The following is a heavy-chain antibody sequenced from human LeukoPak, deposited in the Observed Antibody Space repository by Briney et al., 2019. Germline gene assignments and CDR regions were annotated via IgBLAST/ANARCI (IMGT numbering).Heavy chain of an antibody. D-gene: IGHD3-22*01. CDR3: ARLYYYDRSENWFDS. J-gene: IGHJ5*01. V-gene: IGHV1-69*06. CDR2: IIPIFGTA. Sequence: SVTVSCKASGGTFSSYAISWVRQAPGQGLEWMGGIIPIFGTANYAQKFQGRVTITADKSTSTAYMELSSLRSEDTAVYYCARLYYYDRSENWFDSWGQRTQVNVYS. CDR1: GGTFSSYA.